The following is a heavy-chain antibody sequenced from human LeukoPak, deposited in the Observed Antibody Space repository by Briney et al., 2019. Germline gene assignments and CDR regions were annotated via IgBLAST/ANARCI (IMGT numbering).Heavy chain of an antibody. D-gene: IGHD3-3*01. Sequence: SETLSLTCTVSGGSISSYHWSWIRQPPGKGLEWIGDTYNSGSTNYNPSLKSRVTISVDTSKNQFSLKLTSVTTADTAVYYCAGGIFGVVINAFHIWGQGTMVTVSS. CDR3: AGGIFGVVINAFHI. J-gene: IGHJ3*02. CDR1: GGSISSYH. CDR2: TYNSGST. V-gene: IGHV4-59*01.